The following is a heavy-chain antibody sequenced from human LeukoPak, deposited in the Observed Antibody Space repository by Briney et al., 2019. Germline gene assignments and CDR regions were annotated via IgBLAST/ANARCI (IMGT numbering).Heavy chain of an antibody. Sequence: ASVKVSCKASGYTFTGYYMHWVRQAPRQGLEWMGWINPNSGGTNYAQKFQGRVTMTRDTSISTAYMELSRLRSDDTAVYYCARDVSPLYYSSGRGDFYWGQGTLVTVSS. J-gene: IGHJ4*02. D-gene: IGHD3-22*01. CDR2: INPNSGGT. CDR3: ARDVSPLYYSSGRGDFY. CDR1: GYTFTGYY. V-gene: IGHV1-2*02.